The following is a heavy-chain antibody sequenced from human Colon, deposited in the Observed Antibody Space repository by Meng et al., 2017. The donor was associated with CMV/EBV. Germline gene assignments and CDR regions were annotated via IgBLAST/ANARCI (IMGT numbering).Heavy chain of an antibody. J-gene: IGHJ4*02. CDR2: ISASGYYT. CDR1: EFSISDYD. D-gene: IGHD5-24*01. V-gene: IGHV3-23*01. Sequence: SCAASEFSISDYDVNWVRQAPGKGLEWVSVISASGYYTFYAASVKGRFTIGRDISKNTVYLQTNSLRAEDTAVYFCAKAPTRRYYFDSWGQGSLVTVSS. CDR3: AKAPTRRYYFDS.